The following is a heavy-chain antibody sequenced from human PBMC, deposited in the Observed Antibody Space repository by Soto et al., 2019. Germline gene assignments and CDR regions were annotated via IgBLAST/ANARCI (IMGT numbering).Heavy chain of an antibody. D-gene: IGHD2-21*02. Sequence: YYADSVKGRFTISRDSAKKTVYLQMNSLRAEDTAVYFCARELRDSHIHFDRWGQGTRVTVSS. V-gene: IGHV3-48*01. J-gene: IGHJ5*02. CDR3: ARELRDSHIHFDR.